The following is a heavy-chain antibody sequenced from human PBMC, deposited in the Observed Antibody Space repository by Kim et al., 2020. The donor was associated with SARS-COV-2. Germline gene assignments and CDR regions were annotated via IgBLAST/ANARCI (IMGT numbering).Heavy chain of an antibody. Sequence: SETLSLTCTVSGGSISSGGYYWSWIRQHPGKGLEWIGYIYYSGSTYYNPSLKSRVTISVDTSKNQFSLKLSSVTAADTAVYYCARDPQKWASGPKAADAFDIWGQGTMVTVSS. CDR1: GGSISSGGYY. D-gene: IGHD5-12*01. CDR2: IYYSGST. V-gene: IGHV4-31*03. J-gene: IGHJ3*02. CDR3: ARDPQKWASGPKAADAFDI.